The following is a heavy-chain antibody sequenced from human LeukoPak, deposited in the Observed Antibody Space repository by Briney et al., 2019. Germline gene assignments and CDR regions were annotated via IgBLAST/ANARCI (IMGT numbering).Heavy chain of an antibody. CDR3: ASIAAAGLQNI. D-gene: IGHD6-13*01. J-gene: IGHJ3*02. CDR2: INHSGST. CDR1: GGSFSGYY. V-gene: IGHV4-34*01. Sequence: SETLSLTCAVYGGSFSGYYWSWIRQPPGKGLEWIGEINHSGSTNYNPSLKSRVTISVDTSKNQFSLKLSSVTAADTAVYYCASIAAAGLQNIWGQGTMVTVSS.